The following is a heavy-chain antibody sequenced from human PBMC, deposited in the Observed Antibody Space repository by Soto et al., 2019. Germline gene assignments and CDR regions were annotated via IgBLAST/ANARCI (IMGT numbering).Heavy chain of an antibody. CDR2: IYYSGST. CDR3: ARLPDVMVREFYFDS. D-gene: IGHD3-10*01. J-gene: IGHJ4*02. Sequence: PSETLSLTCTVSGGSISSSSYYWGWIRQPPGKGLEWIGSIYYSGSTYYNPSLKSRVTISVDTSKNQFSLKLSSVTAADTAVYYCARLPDVMVREFYFDSWGQGTLVTVSS. CDR1: GGSISSSSYY. V-gene: IGHV4-39*01.